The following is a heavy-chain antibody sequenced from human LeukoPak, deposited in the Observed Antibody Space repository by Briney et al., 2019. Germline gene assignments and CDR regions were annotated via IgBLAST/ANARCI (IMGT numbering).Heavy chain of an antibody. Sequence: ASVKVSCKASGGTFSSYAISWVRQAPGQGLEWMGGIIPIFGTANYAQKFQGRVTITADESTSTAYMELSSLRSEDTAVYYCARTLSDYYDSSGYYYWGQGTLVTVSS. J-gene: IGHJ4*02. CDR1: GGTFSSYA. CDR2: IIPIFGTA. V-gene: IGHV1-69*13. CDR3: ARTLSDYYDSSGYYY. D-gene: IGHD3-22*01.